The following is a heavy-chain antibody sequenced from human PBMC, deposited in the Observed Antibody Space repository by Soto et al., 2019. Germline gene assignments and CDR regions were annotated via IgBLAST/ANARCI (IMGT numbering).Heavy chain of an antibody. Sequence: QVRLLQSGAEVKESGASVKVSCEASGYTFTAYYIDWVRQAPGQGHEWMGWINPDTGGTDYAQKFQGWVTMTRDTSITTAFMELASLKIDDTAVYYCARAIARDGSSWYRGGYDSWGQGTLVTVSS. J-gene: IGHJ4*02. CDR3: ARAIARDGSSWYRGGYDS. CDR2: INPDTGGT. V-gene: IGHV1-2*04. D-gene: IGHD6-13*01. CDR1: GYTFTAYY.